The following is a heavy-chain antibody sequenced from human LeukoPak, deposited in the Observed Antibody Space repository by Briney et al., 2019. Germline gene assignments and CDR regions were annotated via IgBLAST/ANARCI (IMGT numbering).Heavy chain of an antibody. J-gene: IGHJ4*02. D-gene: IGHD5-18*01. V-gene: IGHV3-30-3*01. CDR1: GFTFSSYA. CDR2: ISYDGSNK. CDR3: AREKYTYGRGFYFDY. Sequence: PGGSLRLSCAASGFTFSSYAMHWVRQAPGKGLEWVAVISYDGSNKYYADSVKGRFTISRDNSKNTLYLQMNSLRAEDTAVYYCAREKYTYGRGFYFDYWGQGTLVTVSS.